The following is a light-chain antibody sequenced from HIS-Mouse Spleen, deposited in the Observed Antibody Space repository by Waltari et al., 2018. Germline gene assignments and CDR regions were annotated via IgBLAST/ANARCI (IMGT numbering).Light chain of an antibody. CDR3: LLSYSGARV. CDR2: DTS. V-gene: IGLV7-46*01. J-gene: IGLJ3*02. CDR1: TGAVTSGHY. Sequence: QAVVTQEPSLTVSPGGTVTLTCGSSTGAVTSGHYPYWFQQKPGQAPRQLIYDTSNKPSWHPARFSGSLLGGKAALTLSGAQPEDEAEYYCLLSYSGARVFGGGTKLTVL.